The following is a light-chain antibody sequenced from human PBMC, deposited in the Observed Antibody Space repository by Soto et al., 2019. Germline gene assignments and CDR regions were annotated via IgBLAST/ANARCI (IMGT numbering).Light chain of an antibody. J-gene: IGKJ1*01. Sequence: EIVLTQSPGTLSLSPGERATLSCRASQSVSSNYLAWYHQKPGQAPRPLIYGASSRATGIPDRFSGSGAGTDFTLTISRLESEDFAVYYCQQYGSSPWTFGQGTKVEIK. CDR2: GAS. CDR3: QQYGSSPWT. CDR1: QSVSSNY. V-gene: IGKV3-20*01.